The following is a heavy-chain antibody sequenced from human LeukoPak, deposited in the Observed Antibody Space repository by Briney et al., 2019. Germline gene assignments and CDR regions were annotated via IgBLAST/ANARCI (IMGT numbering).Heavy chain of an antibody. Sequence: QPGGALRLSCAASGFTFSSYDMSWVRQAPGKGLEWVSAINGSGGSTYYADSVKGRFTISRDNSKKTLYLQMNSLRAEDTAVYYCAKSITVAGTVIWDYFDYWGQGTLVTVSS. CDR3: AKSITVAGTVIWDYFDY. J-gene: IGHJ4*02. V-gene: IGHV3-23*01. CDR2: INGSGGST. CDR1: GFTFSSYD. D-gene: IGHD6-19*01.